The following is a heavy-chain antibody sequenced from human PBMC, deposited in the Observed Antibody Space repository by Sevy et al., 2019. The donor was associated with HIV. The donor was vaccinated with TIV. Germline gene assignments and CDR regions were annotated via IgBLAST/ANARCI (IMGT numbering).Heavy chain of an antibody. J-gene: IGHJ4*02. CDR2: IKSKTNGGTT. CDR1: EFIFTNAW. CDR3: TTDLEYKLERYYFNY. V-gene: IGHV3-15*01. D-gene: IGHD1-1*01. Sequence: GGSLRLSCAASEFIFTNAWMSWVRQAPGKGLEWVGRIKSKTNGGTTDYAAPVEGRFTTSSDDSKKTLYLQMNSLKTEDTVVYYCTTDLEYKLERYYFNYWGQGTLVTVSS.